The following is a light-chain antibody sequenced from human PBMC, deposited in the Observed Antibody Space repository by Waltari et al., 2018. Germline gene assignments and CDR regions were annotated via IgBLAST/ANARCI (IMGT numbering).Light chain of an antibody. Sequence: EIVLTQPPGTLSLSPGEGATLSCRASQSVSSNYLAWYQQKPGQAPRLLIYTASTRATGIPDRFSGSGSGTDFTLTFSRLEPEDFAVYYCQQYGTSPRTFGQGTKVEIE. CDR1: QSVSSNY. CDR3: QQYGTSPRT. CDR2: TAS. V-gene: IGKV3-20*01. J-gene: IGKJ1*01.